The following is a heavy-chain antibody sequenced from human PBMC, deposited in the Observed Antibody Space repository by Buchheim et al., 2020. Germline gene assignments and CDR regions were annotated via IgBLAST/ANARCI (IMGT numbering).Heavy chain of an antibody. CDR1: GGSISGHY. Sequence: QVQLQESGPGLVKPSETLSLTCSVSGGSISGHYWSWIRQSPGKGLEWIGYVFFSGSSNYNPSLQSRVTMSVDTSKNQFSLELSSVTAADTAVYYCARTLTKESLSGFWWFGPWGQGTL. D-gene: IGHD3-9*01. CDR3: ARTLTKESLSGFWWFGP. J-gene: IGHJ5*02. CDR2: VFFSGSS. V-gene: IGHV4-59*11.